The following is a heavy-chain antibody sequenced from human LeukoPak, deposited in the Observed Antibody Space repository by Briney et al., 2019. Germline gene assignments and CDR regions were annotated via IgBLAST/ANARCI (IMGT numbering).Heavy chain of an antibody. CDR2: ISSSGSTI. V-gene: IGHV3-11*01. Sequence: GGSLRLSCAASGFTFSDYYMSWIRQAPGKGPEWVAYISSSGSTIFYADFVTGRFTISRDNAKNSLSLRLNSLRAGDTAVYYCARGASTDAYSYWGQGTLVTVSS. J-gene: IGHJ4*02. CDR3: ARGASTDAYSY. D-gene: IGHD3-16*01. CDR1: GFTFSDYY.